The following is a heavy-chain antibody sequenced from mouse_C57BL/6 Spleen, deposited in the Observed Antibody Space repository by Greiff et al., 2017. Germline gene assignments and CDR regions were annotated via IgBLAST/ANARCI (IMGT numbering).Heavy chain of an antibody. Sequence: QVQLQQSGAELVKPGASVKMSCKASGYTFTSYWITWVKQRPGQGLEWIGDIYPGSGSTNYNEKFKSKATLTVDTSSSTAYMQLSSLTSEDSAVYYCARGGSSFPYYFDYWGQGTTLTVSS. CDR1: GYTFTSYW. CDR3: ARGGSSFPYYFDY. J-gene: IGHJ2*01. D-gene: IGHD1-1*01. CDR2: IYPGSGST. V-gene: IGHV1-55*01.